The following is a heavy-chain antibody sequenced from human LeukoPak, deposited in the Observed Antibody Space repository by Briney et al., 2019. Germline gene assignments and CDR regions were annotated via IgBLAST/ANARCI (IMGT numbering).Heavy chain of an antibody. Sequence: GASVKVSYKASGYTFTGYYMHWVRRAPGQGLEWMGWINPDSGGTNYAQKFQGRVTMTRDTSISTAYMELSRLRSDDTAVYYCARRYCSSTSCYKFDYWGQGTLVIVSS. V-gene: IGHV1-2*02. J-gene: IGHJ4*02. CDR3: ARRYCSSTSCYKFDY. D-gene: IGHD2-2*02. CDR1: GYTFTGYY. CDR2: INPDSGGT.